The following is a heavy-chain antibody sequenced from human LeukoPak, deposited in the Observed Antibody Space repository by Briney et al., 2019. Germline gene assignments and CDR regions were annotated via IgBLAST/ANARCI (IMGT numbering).Heavy chain of an antibody. J-gene: IGHJ6*02. Sequence: ASVKVSCKASGYTFTSYAMHWVRQAPGQRLEWMGWINAGNGNTKYSQKFQGRVTITRDTSASTAYMELSSLRSDDTAVYYCARGLSGSYYLYYYYYGMDVWGQGTTVTVSS. D-gene: IGHD1-26*01. V-gene: IGHV1-3*01. CDR1: GYTFTSYA. CDR2: INAGNGNT. CDR3: ARGLSGSYYLYYYYYGMDV.